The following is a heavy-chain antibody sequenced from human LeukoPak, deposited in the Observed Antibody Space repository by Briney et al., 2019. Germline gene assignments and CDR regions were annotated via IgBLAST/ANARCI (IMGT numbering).Heavy chain of an antibody. CDR1: GFTFSDYY. CDR3: ARGDCSGGSCYSFGYYMDV. J-gene: IGHJ6*03. V-gene: IGHV3-11*01. D-gene: IGHD2-15*01. CDR2: ISSSGSTI. Sequence: GGSLRLSCAASGFTFSDYYMSWIRQAPGKGLEWVSYISSSGSTIYYADPVKGRFTISRDNAKNSLYLQMNSLRAEDTAVYYCARGDCSGGSCYSFGYYMDVWGKGTTVTVSS.